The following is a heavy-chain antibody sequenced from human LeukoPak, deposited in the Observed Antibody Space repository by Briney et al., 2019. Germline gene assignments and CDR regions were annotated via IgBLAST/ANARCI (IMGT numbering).Heavy chain of an antibody. V-gene: IGHV4-59*01. CDR1: GDSISSYY. J-gene: IGHJ4*02. Sequence: PSETLSLTCTVSGDSISSYYWSWIRQPPGKGLEWIGCIYYSGNTNYNPSLKSRVTISIDTSKNQFSLKLSSVTAADTAVYYCASQLGGTTFHWGQGTLVTVSS. D-gene: IGHD1/OR15-1a*01. CDR3: ASQLGGTTFH. CDR2: IYYSGNT.